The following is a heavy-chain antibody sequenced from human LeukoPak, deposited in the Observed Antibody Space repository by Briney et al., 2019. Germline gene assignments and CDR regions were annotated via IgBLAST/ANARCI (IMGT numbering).Heavy chain of an antibody. CDR1: GYSFTYYW. CDR2: NYTGDSDT. CDR3: ARHVAYYYDSSGYYRWFDP. J-gene: IGHJ5*02. D-gene: IGHD3-22*01. Sequence: GAPPQISCKGAGYSFTYYWIGWVRHTPEKLVEWRGINYTGDSDTKHSPSCQGQITISASKSIIPAYLQWRSLKASAAAMYYCARHVAYYYDSSGYYRWFDPWGQGTLVTVSS. V-gene: IGHV5-51*01.